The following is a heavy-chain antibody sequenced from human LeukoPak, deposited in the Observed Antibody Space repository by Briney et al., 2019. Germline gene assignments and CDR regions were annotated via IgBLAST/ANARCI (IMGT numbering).Heavy chain of an antibody. Sequence: KPSETLSLTCTVSGGSISSSSYYWGWIRQPPGKGLEWIGSIYYSGSTYYNPSLKSRVTISVDTSKNQFSLKLSSVTAADTAVYYCARDEGHSSSWYVPAPWGQGTLVTVSS. CDR2: IYYSGST. CDR1: GGSISSSSYY. D-gene: IGHD6-13*01. V-gene: IGHV4-39*07. J-gene: IGHJ5*02. CDR3: ARDEGHSSSWYVPAP.